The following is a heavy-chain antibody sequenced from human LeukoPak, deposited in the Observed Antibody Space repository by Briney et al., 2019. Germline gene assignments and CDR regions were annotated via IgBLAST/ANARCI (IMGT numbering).Heavy chain of an antibody. D-gene: IGHD4-17*01. J-gene: IGHJ3*02. CDR2: IYYSGST. V-gene: IGHV4-39*01. CDR3: ARLNLTTVTTEGNAFDI. Sequence: SETLSLTCTVSGGSISSSSYYWGWIRQPPGKGLEWIGSIYYSGSTYYNPSLKSRVTISVDTSKNQFSLKLSSVTAADTAVYYCARLNLTTVTTEGNAFDIWGQGTMVTVSS. CDR1: GGSISSSSYY.